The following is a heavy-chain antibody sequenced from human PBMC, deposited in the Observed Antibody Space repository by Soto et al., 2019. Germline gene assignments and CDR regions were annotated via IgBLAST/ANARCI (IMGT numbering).Heavy chain of an antibody. CDR2: ISGSGGST. CDR1: GFTFTILA. J-gene: IGHJ4*02. D-gene: IGHD7-27*01. CDR3: AKEVSLGSTVDLGY. Sequence: WGSLRLSCAASGFTFTILAMSWVRQSPGKGLEWVSTISGSGGSTYYADAVKGRFTISRDNSMGTLYLQMKSLRVEDTAIYYCAKEVSLGSTVDLGYWGQGTLVTVSS. V-gene: IGHV3-23*01.